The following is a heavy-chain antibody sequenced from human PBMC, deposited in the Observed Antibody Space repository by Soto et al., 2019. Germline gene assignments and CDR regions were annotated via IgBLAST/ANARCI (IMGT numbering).Heavy chain of an antibody. V-gene: IGHV3-20*04. Sequence: EVQRVESGGGVLRPGGSLRLACAASGFSVDEYGMSWVRQVPGKGLEWVSGLHRNGKNTSYADSVRGRFAISRDDAKNSLYLQMDSLRAEDTAVYYCARDHRWGYQYGDYGDSWGQGTLVTVSS. CDR3: ARDHRWGYQYGDYGDS. D-gene: IGHD4-17*01. CDR1: GFSVDEYG. CDR2: LHRNGKNT. J-gene: IGHJ5*01.